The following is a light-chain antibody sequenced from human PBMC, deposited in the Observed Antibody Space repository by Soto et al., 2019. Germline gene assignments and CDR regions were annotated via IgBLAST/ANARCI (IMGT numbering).Light chain of an antibody. J-gene: IGKJ1*01. CDR1: QNIDRW. V-gene: IGKV1-5*03. Sequence: DIQMTQSPSTLSASVGDRVTITCRASQNIDRWLAWYQQKPGKAPNLLIYGASSLESGVPSRFSGSGSGTEFTITISSLRPDDFATYYCQQYNSYPWTFGQGTKVEIK. CDR3: QQYNSYPWT. CDR2: GAS.